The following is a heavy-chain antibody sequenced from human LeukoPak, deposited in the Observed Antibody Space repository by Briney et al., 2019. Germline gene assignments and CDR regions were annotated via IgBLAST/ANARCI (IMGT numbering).Heavy chain of an antibody. V-gene: IGHV3-30-3*01. CDR1: GFTFSSYA. Sequence: GGSLRLSCAASGFTFSSYAMHWVRQAPGKGLEWVAVISYGGSNKYYADSVKGRFTISRDNSKNTLYLQMNSLRAEDTAVYYCARGRPYLFSQVPAGFDYWGQGTLVTVSS. CDR2: ISYGGSNK. J-gene: IGHJ4*02. D-gene: IGHD2-21*01. CDR3: ARGRPYLFSQVPAGFDY.